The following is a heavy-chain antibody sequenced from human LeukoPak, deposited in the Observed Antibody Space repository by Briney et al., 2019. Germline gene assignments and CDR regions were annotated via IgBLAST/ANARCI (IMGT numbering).Heavy chain of an antibody. Sequence: SETLSLTCTVSGGSISSYYWSWIRQPPGKGLEWIGYIYYSGNTNYNPSLKSRLTISVDTSKNQFSLKLRAVTAADTAMYYCARRKNSGWSTDAFDIWGQGTMVTVSS. CDR3: ARRKNSGWSTDAFDI. V-gene: IGHV4-59*08. CDR2: IYYSGNT. D-gene: IGHD6-19*01. J-gene: IGHJ3*02. CDR1: GGSISSYY.